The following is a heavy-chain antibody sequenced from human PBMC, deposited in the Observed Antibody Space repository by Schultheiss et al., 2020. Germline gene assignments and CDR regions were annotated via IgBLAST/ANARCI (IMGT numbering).Heavy chain of an antibody. V-gene: IGHV3-30-3*01. J-gene: IGHJ3*02. CDR1: GFTFSSYA. Sequence: GGSLRLSCAASGFTFSSYAMHWVRQAPGKGLEWVAVISYDGSNKYYADSVKGRFTISRDNSKNTLYLQMNSLRAEDTAVYYCARDYTYYDSSGYPYDAFGIWGQGTMVTVSS. CDR2: ISYDGSNK. CDR3: ARDYTYYDSSGYPYDAFGI. D-gene: IGHD3-22*01.